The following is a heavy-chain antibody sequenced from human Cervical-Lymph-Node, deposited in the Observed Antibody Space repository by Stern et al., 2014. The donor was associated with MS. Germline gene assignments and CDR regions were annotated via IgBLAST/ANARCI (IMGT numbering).Heavy chain of an antibody. Sequence: QLQLQESGPGLVKPSETLSLTCTFSGGSISSSSYSWGWIRQPPGKGLEWIGGFNCSGRTYYTPSLNSRVTIPVDPPKTQSSLKLTPVTAADTAVYYCARWAYSSGWYNWFDPWGQGTLVTVSS. D-gene: IGHD3-22*01. CDR1: GGSISSSSYS. CDR2: FNCSGRT. J-gene: IGHJ5*02. V-gene: IGHV4-39*01. CDR3: ARWAYSSGWYNWFDP.